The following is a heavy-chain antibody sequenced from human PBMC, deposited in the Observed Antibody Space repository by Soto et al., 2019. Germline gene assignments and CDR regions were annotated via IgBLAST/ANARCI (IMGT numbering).Heavy chain of an antibody. CDR2: INAGNGNT. J-gene: IGHJ5*02. CDR1: GYTFTSYA. V-gene: IGHV1-3*01. CDR3: AREGAVRGITIFGVVTNYRNWFDP. Sequence: QVQLVQSGAEVKKPGASVKVSCKASGYTFTSYAMHWVRQAPGQRLEWMGWINAGNGNTKYSQKFQGRVTITRDTSASTAYMELSSLRSEDTAVYYCAREGAVRGITIFGVVTNYRNWFDPWGQGTLVTVSS. D-gene: IGHD3-3*01.